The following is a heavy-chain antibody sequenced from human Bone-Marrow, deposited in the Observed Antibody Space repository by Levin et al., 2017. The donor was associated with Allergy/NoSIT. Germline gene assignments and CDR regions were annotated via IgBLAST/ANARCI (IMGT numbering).Heavy chain of an antibody. Sequence: PGGSLRLSCAASGFTFSSYGMHWVRQAPGKGLEWVAVIWYDGSNKYYADSVKGRFTISRDNSKNTLYLQMNSLRAEDTAVYYCARGYFDWPRPGYYYGMDVWGQGTTVTVSS. V-gene: IGHV3-33*01. CDR1: GFTFSSYG. CDR3: ARGYFDWPRPGYYYGMDV. J-gene: IGHJ6*02. CDR2: IWYDGSNK. D-gene: IGHD3-9*01.